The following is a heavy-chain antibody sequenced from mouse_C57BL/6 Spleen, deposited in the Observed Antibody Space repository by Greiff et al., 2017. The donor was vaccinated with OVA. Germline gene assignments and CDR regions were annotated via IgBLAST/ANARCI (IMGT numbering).Heavy chain of an antibody. Sequence: VQLKESGGGLVKPGGSLKLSCAASGFTFSSYTMSWVRQTPEKRLEWVATISGGGGNTYYPDSVKGRFTISRDNAKNTLYLQMSSLRSEDTALYYCARQDGYYNFDYWGQGTTLTVSS. V-gene: IGHV5-9*01. CDR1: GFTFSSYT. CDR3: ARQDGYYNFDY. J-gene: IGHJ2*01. D-gene: IGHD2-3*01. CDR2: ISGGGGNT.